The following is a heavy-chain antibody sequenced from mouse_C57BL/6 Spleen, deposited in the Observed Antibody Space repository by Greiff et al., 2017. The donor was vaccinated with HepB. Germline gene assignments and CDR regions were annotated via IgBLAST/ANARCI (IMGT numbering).Heavy chain of an antibody. CDR2: INPNNGGT. D-gene: IGHD2-1*01. CDR3: ARGLFGNYVRYFDY. CDR1: GYTFTDYY. Sequence: EVQLQQSGPELVKPGASVKISCKASGYTFTDYYMNWVKQSHGKSLEWIGDINPNNGGTSYNQKFKGKATLTVDKSSSTAYMELRSLTSEDSAVYYCARGLFGNYVRYFDYWGQGTTLTVSS. V-gene: IGHV1-26*01. J-gene: IGHJ2*01.